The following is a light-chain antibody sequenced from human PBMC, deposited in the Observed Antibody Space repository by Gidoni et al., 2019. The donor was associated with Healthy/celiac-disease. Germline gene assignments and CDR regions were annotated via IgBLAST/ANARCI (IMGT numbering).Light chain of an antibody. CDR3: QSYDSSLSGLYV. Sequence: QSVLTQPPSLSGAPGQRVTISCTGSSSNIGAGYDVHWYQQLPGTAPKLLLYGNSNRPSGVPDRFSGSKSGTSASLAITGLQAEDEADYYCQSYDSSLSGLYVFGGGTKLTVL. V-gene: IGLV1-40*01. CDR2: GNS. CDR1: SSNIGAGYD. J-gene: IGLJ2*01.